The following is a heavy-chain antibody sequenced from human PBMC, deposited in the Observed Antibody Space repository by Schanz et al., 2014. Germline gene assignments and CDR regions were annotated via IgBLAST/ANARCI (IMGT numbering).Heavy chain of an antibody. CDR2: ISYDGVNT. D-gene: IGHD3-3*01. J-gene: IGHJ4*02. CDR1: GFTFTTYA. CDR3: ARGVRIDY. V-gene: IGHV3-30-3*01. Sequence: VQLVESGGDLVQPGESLRLSCAASGFTFTTYAMTWVRQAPGKGLEWVAVISYDGVNTYYADSVKGRFTISRDNSKDTLYLQMNSLTAEDTAVYYCARGVRIDYWGQGTLVTVSS.